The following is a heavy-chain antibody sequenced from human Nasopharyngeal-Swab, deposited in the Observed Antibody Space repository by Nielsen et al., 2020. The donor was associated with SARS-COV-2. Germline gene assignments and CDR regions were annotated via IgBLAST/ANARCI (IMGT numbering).Heavy chain of an antibody. V-gene: IGHV1-18*01. CDR1: GYTFTSYG. CDR2: ISAYNGRT. CDR3: ARDPRGPDY. D-gene: IGHD6-25*01. J-gene: IGHJ4*02. Sequence: ASVKVSCKASGYTFTSYGISWVRQAPGQGLECMGWISAYNGRTYYAQKFQGRVTMTTDTSTSTAYMDLRSLRSDDTAVYYCARDPRGPDYWGQGTLVTVSS.